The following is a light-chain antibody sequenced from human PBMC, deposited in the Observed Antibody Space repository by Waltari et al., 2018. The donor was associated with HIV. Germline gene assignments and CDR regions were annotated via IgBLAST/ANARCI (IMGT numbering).Light chain of an antibody. CDR3: GTWDTSLSAGV. Sequence: QSVLTQPPSVSAAPGQMVVISYSGSSPNVGHINLSGFQQLPGTAPKFIIFDNNKRPSGIPDRFSGSRSGTSATLTITGLQTGDEADYYCGTWDTSLSAGVFGGGTKVTVL. V-gene: IGLV1-51*01. CDR2: DNN. J-gene: IGLJ3*02. CDR1: SPNVGHIN.